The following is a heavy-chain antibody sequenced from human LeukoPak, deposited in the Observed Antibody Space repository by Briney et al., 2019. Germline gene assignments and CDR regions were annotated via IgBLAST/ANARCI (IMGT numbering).Heavy chain of an antibody. CDR1: GFTFSSHG. Sequence: PGGSLRLSCAASGFTFSSHGMHWVRQAPGKGLEWVAFIRYDGSNKYYADSVKGRFTISRDNSKNTLYLQMNSLRAEDTAVYYCAKDVRSGSYFDYWGQGTLVTVSS. CDR2: IRYDGSNK. CDR3: AKDVRSGSYFDY. J-gene: IGHJ4*02. D-gene: IGHD1-26*01. V-gene: IGHV3-30*02.